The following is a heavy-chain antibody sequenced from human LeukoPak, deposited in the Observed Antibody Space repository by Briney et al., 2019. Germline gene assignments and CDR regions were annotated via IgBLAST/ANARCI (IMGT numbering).Heavy chain of an antibody. J-gene: IGHJ4*02. CDR1: GFTFSSYA. CDR2: ISGSGGST. CDR3: ATAMSVLWFGEFDY. Sequence: GGSLRLSCAASGFTFSSYAMSWVRQAPGKGLEWVSAISGSGGSTYYADSVKGRFTISRDNAKNSLYLQMNSLRAEDTAVYYCATAMSVLWFGEFDYWGQGTLVTVSS. V-gene: IGHV3-23*01. D-gene: IGHD3-10*01.